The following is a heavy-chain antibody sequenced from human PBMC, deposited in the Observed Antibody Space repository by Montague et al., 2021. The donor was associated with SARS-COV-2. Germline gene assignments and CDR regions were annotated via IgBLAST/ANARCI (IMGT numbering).Heavy chain of an antibody. V-gene: IGHV4-34*01. CDR2: INHSGST. J-gene: IGHJ4*02. CDR3: ARGTKIEFTYDYDSSGYASDY. D-gene: IGHD3-22*01. Sequence: SETLSLTCAVYGGSFSGYYWSWIRQPPGKGLEWIGEINHSGSTKYNPSLKSRVTISLDTSKNHFSLKLSSVTAADTAVYYCARGTKIEFTYDYDSSGYASDYWGQGTLVTVSS. CDR1: GGSFSGYY.